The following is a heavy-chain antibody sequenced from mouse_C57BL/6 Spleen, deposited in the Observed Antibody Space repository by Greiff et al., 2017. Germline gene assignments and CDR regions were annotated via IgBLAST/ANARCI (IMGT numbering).Heavy chain of an antibody. CDR1: GYTFTDYY. CDR2: INPNNGGT. J-gene: IGHJ1*03. V-gene: IGHV1-26*01. Sequence: EVQLQQSGPELVKPGASVKISCTASGYTFTDYYMDWVKQSHGKSLEWIGDINPNNGGTSYNQKFKGKATLTVDKSSSTAYMELRSLTSEDSAVYYCATTHWDFDVWGTGTTVTVSS. D-gene: IGHD5-5*01. CDR3: ATTHWDFDV.